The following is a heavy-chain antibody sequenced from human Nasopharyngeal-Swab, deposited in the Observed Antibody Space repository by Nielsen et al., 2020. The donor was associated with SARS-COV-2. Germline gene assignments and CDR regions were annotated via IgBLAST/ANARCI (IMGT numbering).Heavy chain of an antibody. Sequence: PGKGLDWVSVIYSGGDTYYADSVKGRFTISRDNSKNTLYLQLNSLRAEDTAVYYCARDGGGSSCWYFDLWGRGTLVTVSS. CDR3: ARDGGGSSCWYFDL. CDR2: IYSGGDT. D-gene: IGHD2-15*01. J-gene: IGHJ2*01. V-gene: IGHV3-53*01.